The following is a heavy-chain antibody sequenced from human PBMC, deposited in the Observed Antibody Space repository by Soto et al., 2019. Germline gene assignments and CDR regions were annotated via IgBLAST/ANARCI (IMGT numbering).Heavy chain of an antibody. CDR2: INPNSGGS. J-gene: IGHJ5*02. CDR1: GYTFTGYY. CDR3: ARGTSHKWFDP. Sequence: ASVKVSCKASGYTFTGYYMHGVRQAPGQGPEWMGWINPNSGGSNYAQKFQVRVTMTRDTSTSTVYMELSRLRSDDTAVYYCARGTSHKWFDPCGQRTLVTFCS. V-gene: IGHV1-2*02.